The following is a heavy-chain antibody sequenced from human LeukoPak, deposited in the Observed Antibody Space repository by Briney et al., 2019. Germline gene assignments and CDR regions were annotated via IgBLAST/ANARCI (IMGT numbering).Heavy chain of an antibody. D-gene: IGHD6-19*01. Sequence: SETLSLTCTVSGGSISSGDYYWSWIRQPPGKCLEWIGYIYYSGSNYYNPSLKSRVTIPVDTSKNQFSLKLSSVTAADTAVYYCARERAVAGRLDYWGQGTLVTVSS. CDR1: GGSISSGDYY. J-gene: IGHJ4*02. CDR3: ARERAVAGRLDY. V-gene: IGHV4-30-4*08. CDR2: IYYSGSN.